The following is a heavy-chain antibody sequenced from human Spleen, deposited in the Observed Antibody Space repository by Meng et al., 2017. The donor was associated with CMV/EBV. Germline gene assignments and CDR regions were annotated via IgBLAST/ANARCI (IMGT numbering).Heavy chain of an antibody. CDR2: ISWDGGST. V-gene: IGHV3-43D*03. Sequence: GESLKISCAASGFTFSAHYMTWIRQAPGKGLEWVSLISWDGGSTYYADSVKGRFTISRDNSKNSLYLQMNSLRAEDTAFYYCAKDREGRENYFDYWGQGTLVTVSS. CDR1: GFTFSAHY. D-gene: IGHD1-26*01. CDR3: AKDREGRENYFDY. J-gene: IGHJ4*02.